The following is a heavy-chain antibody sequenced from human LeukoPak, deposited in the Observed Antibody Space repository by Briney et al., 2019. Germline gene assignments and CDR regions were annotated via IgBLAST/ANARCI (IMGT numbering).Heavy chain of an antibody. V-gene: IGHV4-4*07. D-gene: IGHD3-9*01. CDR2: IYTSGST. Sequence: SETLSLTCTVSGGSISSYYWSWIRQPAGEGLEWIGRIYTSGSTDYNPSLKSRVTMSVDTSKNQFSLKLSSVTAADTAVYYCARDLMHYDILTGYYNESPFDYWGQGTLVTVSS. J-gene: IGHJ4*02. CDR1: GGSISSYY. CDR3: ARDLMHYDILTGYYNESPFDY.